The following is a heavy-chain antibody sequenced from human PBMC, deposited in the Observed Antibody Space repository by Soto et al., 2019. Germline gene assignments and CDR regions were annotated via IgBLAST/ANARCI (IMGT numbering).Heavy chain of an antibody. Sequence: EVQLVESGGGLIQPGGSLRLSCAVSGFTVSNNYMSWVRQAPGKGLEGVSVIYSGGYTAYGDSVKGRFTISRDNSKNTIYLKKHSRGPNDPAVFSCGARPGGGGYWGQGTLVTVSS. CDR1: GFTVSNNY. V-gene: IGHV3-53*01. D-gene: IGHD6-6*01. CDR2: IYSGGYT. CDR3: GARPGGGGY. J-gene: IGHJ4*02.